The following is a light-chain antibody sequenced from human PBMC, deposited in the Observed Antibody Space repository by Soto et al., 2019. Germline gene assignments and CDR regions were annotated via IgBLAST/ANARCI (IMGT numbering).Light chain of an antibody. CDR1: QIVDRY. CDR2: DAY. CDR3: QQRGKWPST. Sequence: EVVLTQSPDTLSLSPGETATLSCRASQIVDRYVAWYQQKVGQAPRLLIYDAYTRATGVGARFSGSGSATDFSLPITSLEPEDFAVYFGQQRGKWPSTFGPGTKVEMK. J-gene: IGKJ2*02. V-gene: IGKV3-11*01.